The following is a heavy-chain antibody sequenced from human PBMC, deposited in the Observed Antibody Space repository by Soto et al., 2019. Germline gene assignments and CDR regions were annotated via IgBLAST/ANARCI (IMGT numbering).Heavy chain of an antibody. V-gene: IGHV1-3*01. J-gene: IGHJ4*02. Sequence: ASVKGSCKASGYTFTSDAMHGARQAPGQRLEWMGWINAGNGNTKYSQKFQGRVTITRDTSASTAYMELSSLRSEDTAVYYCARGPIVPAPAAISGPFGYWRQGTLVAAAS. CDR3: ARGPIVPAPAAISGPFGY. CDR2: INAGNGNT. CDR1: GYTFTSDA. D-gene: IGHD2-2*01.